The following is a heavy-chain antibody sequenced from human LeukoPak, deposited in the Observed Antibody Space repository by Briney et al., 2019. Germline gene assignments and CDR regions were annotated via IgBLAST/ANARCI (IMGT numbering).Heavy chain of an antibody. V-gene: IGHV4-59*08. CDR1: GGSISSYY. J-gene: IGHJ4*02. CDR3: ARRRGWLQDNHFDY. CDR2: IYYSGST. Sequence: PSETLSLTCTVSGGSISSYYWSWIRQPPGKGLEWIGYIYYSGSTNYNPSLKSRVTISVDTSKNQFSLKLSSVTAADTAVYYCARRRGWLQDNHFDYWGQGTLVTVSS. D-gene: IGHD5-24*01.